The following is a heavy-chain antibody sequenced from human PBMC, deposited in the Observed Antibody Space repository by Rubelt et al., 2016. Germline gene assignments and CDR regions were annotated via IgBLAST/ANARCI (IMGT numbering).Heavy chain of an antibody. CDR3: ATNGGYNYGVGDY. CDR2: IFYSGST. Sequence: LPLTCTVSGGSISSSGYYWGWIRQPPEKGLEWIGSIFYSGSTYYNPSLKSRVTVSVDTSKNQFSLKLSSVTAADTAVYYCATNGGYNYGVGDYWGQGTLVTVSS. V-gene: IGHV4-39*01. D-gene: IGHD5-18*01. CDR1: GGSISSSGYY. J-gene: IGHJ4*02.